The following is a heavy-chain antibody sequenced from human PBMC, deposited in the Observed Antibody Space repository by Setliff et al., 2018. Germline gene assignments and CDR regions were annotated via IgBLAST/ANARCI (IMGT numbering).Heavy chain of an antibody. V-gene: IGHV1-18*01. J-gene: IGHJ3*02. CDR3: ARVYLAGSGWDKANALDI. D-gene: IGHD6-19*01. Sequence: ASVKVSCKTSGYSFTNYGINWVRQAPGQGLEWMGWNSVYAREFQGRVTMTIDTPTSTAYMELSGLRSEDTAVYYCARVYLAGSGWDKANALDIWGQGTMVTVSS. CDR1: GYSFTNYG. CDR2: NSV.